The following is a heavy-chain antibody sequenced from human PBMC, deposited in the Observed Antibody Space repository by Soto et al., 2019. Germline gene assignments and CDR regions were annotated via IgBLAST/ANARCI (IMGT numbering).Heavy chain of an antibody. D-gene: IGHD1-7*01. CDR1: GFSLSTSGVG. J-gene: IGHJ5*02. CDR2: IYWDDDK. Sequence: QITLKESGPTLVKPTQTLTLTCTFSGFSLSTSGVGGFWISQPPGTTLEWLGTIYWDDDKRYRPSLKSRLTITKDTSKNQVVLTMTNMDPVDTGTYYCAHNLVAGTSWFDPWGQGTLVTVSS. CDR3: AHNLVAGTSWFDP. V-gene: IGHV2-5*02.